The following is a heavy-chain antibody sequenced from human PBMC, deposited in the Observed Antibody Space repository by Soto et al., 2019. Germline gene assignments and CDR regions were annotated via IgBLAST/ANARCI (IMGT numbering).Heavy chain of an antibody. CDR2: ISSNGGST. CDR1: GFTFSSYA. V-gene: IGHV3-64*01. J-gene: IGHJ1*01. Sequence: GGSLRLSCAASGFTFSSYAMHWVRQAPGKGLEYVSAISSNGGSTYYANSVKGRFTISRDNSKNTLYLQMGSLRAEDMAGTGYFQHWGQGTLVTVSS. D-gene: IGHD1-1*01. CDR3: FQH.